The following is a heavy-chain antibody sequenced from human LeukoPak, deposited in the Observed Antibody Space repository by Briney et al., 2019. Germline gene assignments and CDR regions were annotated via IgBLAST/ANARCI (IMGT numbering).Heavy chain of an antibody. Sequence: NPSETLPLTCAVYGVPFSCYYWSWIRQPPGKGLEGMGQINHSGSTNYTPSLKSRVTISVDASKNQFPLQLGSVTAADTAVYYCERVSLWLRGPDYWGQGTVVTVSS. V-gene: IGHV4-34*01. CDR2: INHSGST. D-gene: IGHD5-18*01. J-gene: IGHJ4*02. CDR3: ERVSLWLRGPDY. CDR1: GVPFSCYY.